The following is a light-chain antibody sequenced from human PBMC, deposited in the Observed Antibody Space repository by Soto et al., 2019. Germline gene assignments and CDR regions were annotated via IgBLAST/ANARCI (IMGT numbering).Light chain of an antibody. CDR2: GAS. CDR3: QQYNNWYT. Sequence: EIVMTQSPATLSVSPGERATLSCRASQSVSRNLAWYQQKPGQAPRLLIYGASTRATGIPARFSGSGSGTEFTLTISSLQSEDFAVYYCQQYNNWYTFGQGTKVDI. J-gene: IGKJ2*01. V-gene: IGKV3-15*01. CDR1: QSVSRN.